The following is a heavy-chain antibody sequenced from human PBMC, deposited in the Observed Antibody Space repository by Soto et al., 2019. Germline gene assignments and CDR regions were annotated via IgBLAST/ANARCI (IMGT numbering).Heavy chain of an antibody. CDR2: IIYDGTKD. CDR1: GFTFSTYA. Sequence: QVQLVESGGGVVQPGWSLRLHCSAYGFTFSTYAFHWVRHAPGKGLEWVAVIIYDGTKDYYADSVEGRFTISRDNSENPVYLLLNSLMLDDAAVYYCARERDPFDSDSSHDAFHLWRQGTTVTVSS. V-gene: IGHV3-30-3*01. J-gene: IGHJ3*01. D-gene: IGHD6-6*01. CDR3: ARERDPFDSDSSHDAFHL.